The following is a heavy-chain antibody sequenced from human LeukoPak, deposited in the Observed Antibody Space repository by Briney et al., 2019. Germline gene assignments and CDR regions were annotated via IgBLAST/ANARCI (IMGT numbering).Heavy chain of an antibody. CDR3: ARDYGSGSYEYYYYYMDV. V-gene: IGHV3-11*01. CDR2: ISSSGSTI. Sequence: GGSLRLSCAASGFTFSGYYMSWIRQAPGKGLEWVSYISSSGSTIYYADSVKGRFTISRDNAKNSLYLQMNSLRAEDTAVYYCARDYGSGSYEYYYYYMDVWGKGTTVTVSS. D-gene: IGHD3-10*01. CDR1: GFTFSGYY. J-gene: IGHJ6*03.